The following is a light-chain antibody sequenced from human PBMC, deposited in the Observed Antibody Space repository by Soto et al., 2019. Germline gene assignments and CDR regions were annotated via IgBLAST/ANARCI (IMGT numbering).Light chain of an antibody. V-gene: IGKV1-12*01. CDR3: QQANSFTWT. CDR2: AAS. J-gene: IGKJ1*01. Sequence: DIQMTQSPSTMSASVGDRVTITCRASQTISNWLAWFQQKPGKAPNLLIYAASILQSGVPSRFSGSGSGTDFTLTITYLKNEDFATYYCQQANSFTWTFGQGTKVDIK. CDR1: QTISNW.